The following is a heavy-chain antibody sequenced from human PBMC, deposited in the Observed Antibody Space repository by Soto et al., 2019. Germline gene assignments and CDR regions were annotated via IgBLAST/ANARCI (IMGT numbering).Heavy chain of an antibody. CDR2: IIPMFGTT. CDR3: ARARSYDGSGYSKFGY. D-gene: IGHD3-22*01. V-gene: IGHV1-69*01. Sequence: QVQLVQSGAEVKKPGSSVKVSCKASGGTFSSYTISWVRQAPGQGLEWMGEIIPMFGTTNYARNFQDRVTITADESTATDYLELTSLRSEDTGIYYCARARSYDGSGYSKFGYWGQGTQVSVSS. J-gene: IGHJ4*02. CDR1: GGTFSSYT.